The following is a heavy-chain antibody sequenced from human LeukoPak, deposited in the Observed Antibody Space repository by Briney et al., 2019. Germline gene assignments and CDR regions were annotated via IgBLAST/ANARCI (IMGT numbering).Heavy chain of an antibody. D-gene: IGHD3-22*01. J-gene: IGHJ5*02. Sequence: SQTLSLTCTVSGGSISSGGYYWSWIRQPPGKGLEWIGYIYHSGSTYYNPSLKSRVTISVDRSKNQFSLKLSSVTAADTAVYYCARGADSSVDPWGQGTLVTVSS. CDR1: GGSISSGGYY. CDR3: ARGADSSVDP. V-gene: IGHV4-30-2*01. CDR2: IYHSGST.